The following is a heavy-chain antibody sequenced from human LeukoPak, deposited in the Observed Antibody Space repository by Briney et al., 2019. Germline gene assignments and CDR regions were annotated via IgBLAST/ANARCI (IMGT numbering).Heavy chain of an antibody. D-gene: IGHD3-16*01. CDR1: GGSFSGYY. V-gene: IGHV4-34*01. Sequence: PSETLSLTCAVYGGSFSGYYWSWIRQPPGKGLEWIGEINHSGSTNYNPSLKSRVTISVDTSKNQFSLELSSVTAADTAVYYCARGRSFGGVISRWGQGTLVTVSS. CDR2: INHSGST. CDR3: ARGRSFGGVISR. J-gene: IGHJ4*02.